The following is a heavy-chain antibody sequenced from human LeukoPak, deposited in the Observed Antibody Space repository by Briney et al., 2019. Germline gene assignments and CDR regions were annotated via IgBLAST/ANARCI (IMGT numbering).Heavy chain of an antibody. D-gene: IGHD4-23*01. CDR2: IIPIFGTA. V-gene: IGHV1-69*13. Sequence: ASVTVSCKASGGTFSSYAISWVRQAPGQGLEWMGGIIPIFGTANYAQKFQGRVTITADESTSTAYMELSSLRSEDTAVYYCARVPSMTTVVFDYWGQGTLVTVSS. CDR3: ARVPSMTTVVFDY. J-gene: IGHJ4*02. CDR1: GGTFSSYA.